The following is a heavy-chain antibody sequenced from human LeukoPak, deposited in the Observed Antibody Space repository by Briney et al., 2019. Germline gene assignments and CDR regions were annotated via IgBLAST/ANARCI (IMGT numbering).Heavy chain of an antibody. D-gene: IGHD3-3*01. CDR3: AKDYDFWSGYYNY. J-gene: IGHJ4*02. V-gene: IGHV3-23*01. Sequence: PGGSLRLSCATSRFSFSTYSMYWVRQAPGKGLEWVSAISGSGGSTYYADSVKGRFTISRDNSKNTLYLQMNSLRAEDTAVYYCAKDYDFWSGYYNYWGQGTLVTVSS. CDR1: RFSFSTYS. CDR2: ISGSGGST.